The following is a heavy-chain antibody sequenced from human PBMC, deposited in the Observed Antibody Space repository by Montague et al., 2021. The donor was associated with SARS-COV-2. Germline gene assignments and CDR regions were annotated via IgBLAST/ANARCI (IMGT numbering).Heavy chain of an antibody. D-gene: IGHD3-9*01. Sequence: SETLSLTCTVSGGSISSSSYYWGWIRQPPGKGLEWIGSIYYSGSTYYNPSLKSRVTISVDTSKNQFSLKLSSVTAADTAVYYCARQDDILTGYYYYGMDAWGQGTTVTVSS. V-gene: IGHV4-39*01. J-gene: IGHJ6*02. CDR1: GGSISSSSYY. CDR3: ARQDDILTGYYYYGMDA. CDR2: IYYSGST.